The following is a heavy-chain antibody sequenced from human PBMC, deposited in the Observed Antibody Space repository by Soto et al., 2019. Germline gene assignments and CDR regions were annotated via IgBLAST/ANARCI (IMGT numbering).Heavy chain of an antibody. Sequence: PGGSLSLSCTASVFTFGEYSMSWFRQAPGKGLEWVGFIRSKGLGGTIEYAASVKGRFIISRDDSKSIAYLQMNSLKSEDTAVYYCARDRRGGNYPLFDYWGQGTLVTVSS. J-gene: IGHJ4*02. CDR1: VFTFGEYS. D-gene: IGHD1-26*01. CDR2: IRSKGLGGTI. CDR3: ARDRRGGNYPLFDY. V-gene: IGHV3-49*03.